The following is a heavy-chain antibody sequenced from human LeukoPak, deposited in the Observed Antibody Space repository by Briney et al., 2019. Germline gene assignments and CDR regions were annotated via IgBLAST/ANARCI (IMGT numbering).Heavy chain of an antibody. CDR1: GHTFTRYY. D-gene: IGHD6-13*01. CDR2: INPSGGST. J-gene: IGHJ5*02. CDR3: ATSETWYSSSWYNWIDP. V-gene: IGHV1-46*01. Sequence: GASVKISCKASGHTFTRYYLHWVRQAPGQGLEWMGIINPSGGSTSYAQKFQGRVTLTRDTSTSTVYMELSSLTSEDTAVYYCATSETWYSSSWYNWIDPWGPGTLVTVSS.